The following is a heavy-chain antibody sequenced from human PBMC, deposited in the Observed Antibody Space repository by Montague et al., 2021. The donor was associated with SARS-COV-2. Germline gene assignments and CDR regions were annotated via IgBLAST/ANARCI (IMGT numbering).Heavy chain of an antibody. CDR1: GGSISSGDYY. Sequence: TLSLTCTVSGGSISSGDYYWSWIRQHPGKGLEWIGYIHYSGSTYYNPSLKSRVTISVDTSTNHFSLKLSSVTAADTAVYYCARHYSATLPAVYWGQGTLVTVSS. J-gene: IGHJ4*02. CDR3: ARHYSATLPAVY. D-gene: IGHD2-15*01. V-gene: IGHV4-31*03. CDR2: IHYSGST.